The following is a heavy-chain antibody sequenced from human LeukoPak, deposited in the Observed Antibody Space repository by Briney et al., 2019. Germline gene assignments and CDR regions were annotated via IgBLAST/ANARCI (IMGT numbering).Heavy chain of an antibody. Sequence: SETLSLTCTVSGGSISSYYWSWLRHPPGKGLEGIGYIYHSGSTNYNPSLKSRVTISVDTSKNQFSLKLSSVTAADTAVYYCARGKRGGYDYYYYYYMDVWGKGTTVTVSS. CDR3: ARGKRGGYDYYYYYYMDV. CDR2: IYHSGST. CDR1: GGSISSYY. J-gene: IGHJ6*03. D-gene: IGHD5-12*01. V-gene: IGHV4-59*01.